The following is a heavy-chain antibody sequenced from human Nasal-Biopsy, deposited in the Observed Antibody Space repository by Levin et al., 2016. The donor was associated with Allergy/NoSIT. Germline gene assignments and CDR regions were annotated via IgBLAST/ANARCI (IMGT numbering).Heavy chain of an antibody. CDR3: ARHDSTSHDS. D-gene: IGHD3-3*01. V-gene: IGHV3-11*06. CDR1: DFTFSNFY. Sequence: GESLKISCAASDFTFSNFYMSWIRQAPGKGLEWISYITSSSTYTGYADSVKGRFTVSRDNAKSSLYLHMDSLRAEDTAVYYCARHDSTSHDSWGQGTLVTVSS. CDR2: ITSSSTYT. J-gene: IGHJ5*01.